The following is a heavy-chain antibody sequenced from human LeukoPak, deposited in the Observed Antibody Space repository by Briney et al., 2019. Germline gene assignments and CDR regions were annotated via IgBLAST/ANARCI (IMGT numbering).Heavy chain of an antibody. CDR1: GGTFISYA. D-gene: IGHD6-13*01. V-gene: IGHV1-69*13. CDR3: ARGSIAAAGSFDP. Sequence: GASVKVSCKASGGTFISYAISWVRQAPGQGLEWMGGIIPIFGTANYAQKFQGRVTITADESTSTAYMELSSLRSEDTAVYYCARGSIAAAGSFDPWGQGTLVTVSS. J-gene: IGHJ5*02. CDR2: IIPIFGTA.